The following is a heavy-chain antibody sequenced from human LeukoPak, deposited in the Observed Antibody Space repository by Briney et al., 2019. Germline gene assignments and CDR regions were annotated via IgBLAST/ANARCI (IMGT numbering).Heavy chain of an antibody. V-gene: IGHV4-39*01. J-gene: IGHJ4*02. CDR3: ARQIPGVMATRRWGFDY. Sequence: PSETLSLTCTVSGGSISSSSYYWGWIRQPPGKGLEWIGNIYYSGTTYCSPSLKSRVTISVDTSKNHFSLKLNSVTAADTAVYFCARQIPGVMATRRWGFDYWGQGTLVTVSS. CDR1: GGSISSSSYY. CDR2: IYYSGTT. D-gene: IGHD3-16*01.